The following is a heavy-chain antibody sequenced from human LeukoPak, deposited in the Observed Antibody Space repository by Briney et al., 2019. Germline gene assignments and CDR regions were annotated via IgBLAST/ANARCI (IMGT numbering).Heavy chain of an antibody. CDR3: ARGRLDVLLWFGELSDFDY. J-gene: IGHJ4*02. CDR2: ISAYNGNT. D-gene: IGHD3-10*01. Sequence: ASVKVSCKASGYTFSSYGISWVRQAPGQGLEWMGWISAYNGNTNYRQKLQGRVTMTTDTSTSTAYMELRSLRSDDTAVYYCARGRLDVLLWFGELSDFDYWGQGTLVTVSS. V-gene: IGHV1-18*01. CDR1: GYTFSSYG.